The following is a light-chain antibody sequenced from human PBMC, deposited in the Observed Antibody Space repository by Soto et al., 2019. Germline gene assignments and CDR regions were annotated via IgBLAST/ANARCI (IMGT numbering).Light chain of an antibody. V-gene: IGKV3-15*01. J-gene: IGKJ5*01. CDR3: QQYNNWPPIT. CDR1: QSVSSN. Sequence: EVVMTQSPATLSVSPGERATLSCRASQSVSSNLAWYQQKPGQAPRLLIHGACTRATGIPARFSGSGSGTEFSLTISSLQSEDFAVYYCQQYNNWPPITFGQGTRLEIK. CDR2: GAC.